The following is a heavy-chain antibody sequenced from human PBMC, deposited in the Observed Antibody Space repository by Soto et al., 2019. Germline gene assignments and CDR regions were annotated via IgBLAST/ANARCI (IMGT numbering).Heavy chain of an antibody. V-gene: IGHV1-46*03. Sequence: QVQLVQSGAEVKKPGASVKVSCKASRYTFTSYYMHWVRQAPGQGLEWMGIINPSGGSTSYAQKFQGRVTMSRDTSTSTVYMELSSLRSEDTAVYYCAGPMVRGVILPFDYWGQGTLVTVSS. CDR3: AGPMVRGVILPFDY. CDR1: RYTFTSYY. D-gene: IGHD3-10*01. CDR2: INPSGGST. J-gene: IGHJ4*02.